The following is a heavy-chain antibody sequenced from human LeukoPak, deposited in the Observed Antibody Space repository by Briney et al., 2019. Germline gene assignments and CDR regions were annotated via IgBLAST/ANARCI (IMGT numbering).Heavy chain of an antibody. J-gene: IGHJ6*02. CDR2: ISSSSSTI. CDR1: GFTFSSYS. D-gene: IGHD3-10*01. Sequence: PGGSLRLSCAASGFTFSSYSMNWVRQAPGKGLEWVSYISSSSSTIYYADSVKGRFTISRDNAKNSLYLQMNSLRAEDTAVYYCARVGAARYYYYGMDVWGQGTTVTVS. V-gene: IGHV3-48*01. CDR3: ARVGAARYYYYGMDV.